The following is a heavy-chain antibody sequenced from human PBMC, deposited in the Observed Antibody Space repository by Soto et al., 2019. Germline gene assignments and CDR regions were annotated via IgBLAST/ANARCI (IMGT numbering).Heavy chain of an antibody. J-gene: IGHJ4*02. CDR2: ISSDGGRT. V-gene: IGHV3-64*01. Sequence: HPGESLRLSCAASGFTFSSYAMSWVRQAPGKGQEYVSAISSDGGRTYYANSVKGRFTISRDNSKNTLYLQMGSLRVEDMAVYYCARAPVGVYDYWGQGTLVTVSS. CDR1: GFTFSSYA. D-gene: IGHD1-26*01. CDR3: ARAPVGVYDY.